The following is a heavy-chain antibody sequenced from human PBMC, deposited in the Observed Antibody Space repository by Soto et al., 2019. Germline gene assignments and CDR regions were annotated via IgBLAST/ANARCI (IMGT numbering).Heavy chain of an antibody. V-gene: IGHV3-21*01. CDR3: ARPSNYDFWSGLVPYYYYYGMDV. J-gene: IGHJ6*02. CDR2: ISSSSSYI. D-gene: IGHD3-3*01. Sequence: PGGSLRLSCAASGFTFSSYSMNWVRQPPGKGLEWVSSISSSSSYIYYADSEKGRFTISRDNAKNSLYLQMNSLRAEDTAVYYCARPSNYDFWSGLVPYYYYYGMDVWGQGTTVTVSS. CDR1: GFTFSSYS.